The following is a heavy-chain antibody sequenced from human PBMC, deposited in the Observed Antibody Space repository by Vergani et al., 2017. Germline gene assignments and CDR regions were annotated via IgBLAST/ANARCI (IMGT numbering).Heavy chain of an antibody. Sequence: EVQLVESGGGLVKPGGSLRLSCAASGFTFSYYSMNWVRQAPGKGLEWVSSIGGSSTYVYYADSVKGRFTISRDNAKNSLYLHMNSLRAEDTAMYYCARLSRERGGWDDAFDIWGQGTMVTVSS. CDR3: ARLSRERGGWDDAFDI. J-gene: IGHJ3*02. V-gene: IGHV3-21*01. CDR2: IGGSSTYV. D-gene: IGHD1-1*01. CDR1: GFTFSYYS.